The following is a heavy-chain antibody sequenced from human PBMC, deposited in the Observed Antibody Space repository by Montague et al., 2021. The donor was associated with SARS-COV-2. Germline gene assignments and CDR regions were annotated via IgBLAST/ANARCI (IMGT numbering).Heavy chain of an antibody. D-gene: IGHD6-13*01. V-gene: IGHV6-1*01. CDR2: TYYRSMWKS. Sequence: CAISGDSVSSNSATWNWIRQSPSRGLEWLGRTYYRSMWKSDYARSVKSRIAMNPDTPKNQFSLQLSSVTPEDTALYYCVRGIEAAGSYDYWGQGTLVTVSS. CDR1: GDSVSSNSAT. J-gene: IGHJ4*02. CDR3: VRGIEAAGSYDY.